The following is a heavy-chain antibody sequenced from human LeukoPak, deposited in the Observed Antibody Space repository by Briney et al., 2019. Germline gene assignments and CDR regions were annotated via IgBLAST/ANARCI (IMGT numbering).Heavy chain of an antibody. CDR3: ARDNTVMVTDY. D-gene: IGHD5-18*01. V-gene: IGHV4-34*01. CDR2: INHSGST. CDR1: GGSFSGYY. Sequence: SETLSLTCAVYGGSFSGYYWSWIRQPPGKGLEWIGEINHSGSTNYNPSLKSRVTISVDTSKNQFSLKLSSVTAADTAVYYCARDNTVMVTDYWGQGTLVTVSS. J-gene: IGHJ4*02.